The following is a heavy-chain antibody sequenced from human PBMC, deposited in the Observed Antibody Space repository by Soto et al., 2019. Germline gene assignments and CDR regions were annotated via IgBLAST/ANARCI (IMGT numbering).Heavy chain of an antibody. CDR2: ISAHKSNT. V-gene: IGHV1-18*01. CDR3: ARYRIAAAGTKTKIGGGVYYFDY. Sequence: QVQLVQSGAEVKKPGASVKVSCKASGYTFTSYGISWVRQAPGPGLEWMGWISAHKSNTNYAQKLQGRVTMTTATSTSTAYMELRSLRSDDTAVYYCARYRIAAAGTKTKIGGGVYYFDYWGQGTLVTVSS. D-gene: IGHD6-13*01. J-gene: IGHJ4*02. CDR1: GYTFTSYG.